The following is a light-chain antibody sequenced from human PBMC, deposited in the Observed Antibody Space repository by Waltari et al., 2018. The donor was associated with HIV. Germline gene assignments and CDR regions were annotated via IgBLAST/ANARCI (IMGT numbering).Light chain of an antibody. CDR1: QLGDKY. CDR2: QDS. J-gene: IGLJ2*01. CDR3: QAWDSSVQE. V-gene: IGLV3-1*01. Sequence: SYELTQPPSVSVSPGQTASITCSGDQLGDKYACWYQQKPGQSPVLVIYQDSKRPSGIPERFSGSNSGNTATLTISGTQAMDEADYYCQAWDSSVQEFGGGTKLTVL.